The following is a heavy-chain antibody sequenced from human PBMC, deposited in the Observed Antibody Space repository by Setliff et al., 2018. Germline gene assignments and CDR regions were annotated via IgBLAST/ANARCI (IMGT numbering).Heavy chain of an antibody. CDR1: GFTFSSYT. J-gene: IGHJ4*02. D-gene: IGHD3-22*01. V-gene: IGHV3-21*01. CDR2: IDSSSTWI. Sequence: AGGSLRLSCAASGFTFSSYTMNWVRQAPGQGLEWVSSIDSSSTWIYYADSVKGRFTISRDNAKNSLYLQMNSLRAEDTATYYCARGMNYYDSSGPTDYFFDYWGQGTLVTVSS. CDR3: ARGMNYYDSSGPTDYFFDY.